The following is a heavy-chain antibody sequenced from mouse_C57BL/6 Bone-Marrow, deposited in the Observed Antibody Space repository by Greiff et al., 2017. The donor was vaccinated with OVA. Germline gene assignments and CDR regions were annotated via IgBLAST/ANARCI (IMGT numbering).Heavy chain of an antibody. CDR3: AKANWGFSAWFAY. Sequence: VQLQQSGPVLVKPGASVKMSCKASGYTFTDYYMNWVKQSHGKSLEWIGVINPYNGGTSYKQKIKGKATLTVDKSSSTAYMELNSLTSEDSAVYYCAKANWGFSAWFAYWGQGTLVTVSA. V-gene: IGHV1-19*01. CDR2: INPYNGGT. CDR1: GYTFTDYY. J-gene: IGHJ3*01. D-gene: IGHD4-1*01.